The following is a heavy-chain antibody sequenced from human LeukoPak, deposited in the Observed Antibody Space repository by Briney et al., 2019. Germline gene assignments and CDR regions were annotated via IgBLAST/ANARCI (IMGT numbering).Heavy chain of an antibody. CDR1: GYSFTTYW. J-gene: IGHJ4*02. Sequence: GESLKISCRASGYSFTTYWIGWVRQLPGKGLEWMGVIFPADSDTRYSPSFQGQVTISADKSISTAYLQWSSLKASDTAMYYCASVYSSTSWDYWGQGTLVTVSS. CDR3: ASVYSSTSWDY. V-gene: IGHV5-51*01. D-gene: IGHD6-13*01. CDR2: IFPADSDT.